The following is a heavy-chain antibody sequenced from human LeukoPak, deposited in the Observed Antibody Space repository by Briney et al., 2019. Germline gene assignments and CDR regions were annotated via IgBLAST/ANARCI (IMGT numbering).Heavy chain of an antibody. V-gene: IGHV3-53*01. CDR1: GLTVNDNY. Sequence: GGPLRLSRALSGLTVNDNYMSWVRQAPGKGLEWVSLIFPGGQTYYADFVQGRFSISRDMSRNILFLDMSSLRAEDTAVFFCARANPVYGDFDYWGQGTLVTVSS. CDR2: IFPGGQT. D-gene: IGHD4-17*01. CDR3: ARANPVYGDFDY. J-gene: IGHJ4*02.